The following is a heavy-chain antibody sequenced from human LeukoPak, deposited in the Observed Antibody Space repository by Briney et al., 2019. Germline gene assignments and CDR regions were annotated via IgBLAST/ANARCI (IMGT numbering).Heavy chain of an antibody. V-gene: IGHV3-23*01. J-gene: IGHJ4*02. CDR3: AKVVAGNIDYYFDY. CDR1: EFTFSNYA. D-gene: IGHD2/OR15-2a*01. Sequence: GGSPRLSCADSEFTFSNYAMSWVRQVPGKGLEWVSAISGSGGNTYYVDSVKGRFTISRDNSKNTLYLQMNSLRAEDTAVYYCAKVVAGNIDYYFDYWGQGILVAVSS. CDR2: ISGSGGNT.